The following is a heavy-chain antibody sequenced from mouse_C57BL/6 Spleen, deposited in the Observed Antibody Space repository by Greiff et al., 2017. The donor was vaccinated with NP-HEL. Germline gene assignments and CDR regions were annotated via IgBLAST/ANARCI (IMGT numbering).Heavy chain of an antibody. Sequence: QVQLQQPGAELVMPGASVKLSCKASGYTFTSYWMHWVKPRPGPGLEWIGEIDPSDSYTNYNQTFKGKSTLTVDKSSSTAYMQLSSLTAEDSAVYYCARGNYDYWGQGTTLTVSS. D-gene: IGHD2-1*01. CDR3: ARGNYDY. J-gene: IGHJ2*01. CDR1: GYTFTSYW. V-gene: IGHV1-69*01. CDR2: IDPSDSYT.